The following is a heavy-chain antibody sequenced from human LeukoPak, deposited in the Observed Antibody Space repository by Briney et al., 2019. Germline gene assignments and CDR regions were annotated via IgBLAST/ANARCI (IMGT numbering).Heavy chain of an antibody. CDR1: GFTFCDHY. D-gene: IGHD4-17*01. Sequence: PGGSLRLSPTAPGFTFCDHYMSWGRLSPGKGREWLSYITSSGSITDYGDSVKGRFTISRDNAKNTMFLQMNSLRPEDTAVYYCARDPDYGDPEWGQGTLVTVSS. J-gene: IGHJ4*02. V-gene: IGHV3-11*01. CDR3: ARDPDYGDPE. CDR2: ITSSGSIT.